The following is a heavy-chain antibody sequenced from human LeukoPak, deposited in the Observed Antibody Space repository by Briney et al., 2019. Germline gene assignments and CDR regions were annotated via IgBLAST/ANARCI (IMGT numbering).Heavy chain of an antibody. J-gene: IGHJ5*02. CDR2: INPKSGGT. CDR1: GYTFSGYY. V-gene: IGHV1-2*02. D-gene: IGHD3-10*01. Sequence: ASVRLSCKASGYTFSGYYMHWVRQAPGQGLEWMGWINPKSGGTNYQQKFQDRVTMTRDTSITTAYIEMSRLRSDDTAVYYCARRIVVRGVMRNYIDRWGQGTLVTVSS. CDR3: ARRIVVRGVMRNYIDR.